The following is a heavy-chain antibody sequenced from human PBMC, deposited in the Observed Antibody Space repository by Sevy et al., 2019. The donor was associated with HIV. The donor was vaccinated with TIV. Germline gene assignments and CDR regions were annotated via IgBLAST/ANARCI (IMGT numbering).Heavy chain of an antibody. CDR1: GFTFSSYA. D-gene: IGHD3-22*01. CDR2: ISGSGTRT. V-gene: IGHV3-23*01. Sequence: GGSLRLSCAASGFTFSSYAMSWVRQAPGKGLEWVSAISGSGTRTYYADSVKGRFIISRDNSKNTLYLQMNSLRSEETGIYYWAKGGGGHYDPDEIGYYFYYYNMDVWGKGTTVTVSS. J-gene: IGHJ6*03. CDR3: AKGGGGHYDPDEIGYYFYYYNMDV.